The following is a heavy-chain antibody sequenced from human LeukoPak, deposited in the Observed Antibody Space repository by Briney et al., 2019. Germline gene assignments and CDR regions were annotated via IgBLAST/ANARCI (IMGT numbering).Heavy chain of an antibody. CDR1: GGSIRRYY. CDR2: IYYSGST. D-gene: IGHD1-14*01. Sequence: PSETLSLTCSVSGGSIRRYYWSWLRQPPGKGLEWIGYIYYSGSTNYNPSLKSRVTISVDTSKNQFSLKLSSVTAADTAVYYCAREVYYYFDYWGQGTLVTVSS. V-gene: IGHV4-59*01. J-gene: IGHJ4*02. CDR3: AREVYYYFDY.